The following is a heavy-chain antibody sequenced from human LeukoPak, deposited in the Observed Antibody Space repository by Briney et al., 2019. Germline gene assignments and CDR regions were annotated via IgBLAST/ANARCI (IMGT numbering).Heavy chain of an antibody. D-gene: IGHD2-21*02. CDR2: ISYDGSNK. Sequence: PGGSLRLSCAASGFTFSSYAMHWVRQAPGKGLGGVAVISYDGSNKYYADSVKGRFTISRDNSKNTLYLQMNSLRAEDTAVYYCARDYCGGDCYSGADYWGQGTLVTVSS. J-gene: IGHJ4*02. V-gene: IGHV3-30*04. CDR1: GFTFSSYA. CDR3: ARDYCGGDCYSGADY.